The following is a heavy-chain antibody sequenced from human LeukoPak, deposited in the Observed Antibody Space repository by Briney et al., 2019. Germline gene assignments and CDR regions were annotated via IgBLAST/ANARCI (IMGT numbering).Heavy chain of an antibody. Sequence: PSETLSLTCAVYGGSISSYYWSWIRQPPGKGLEWIGYIYYSGSTNYNPSLKSRVTISVDTSKNQFSLKLSSVTAADTAVYYCARDLRGLDYWGQGTLVTVSS. J-gene: IGHJ4*02. D-gene: IGHD3-10*01. CDR1: GGSISSYY. CDR2: IYYSGST. V-gene: IGHV4-59*01. CDR3: ARDLRGLDY.